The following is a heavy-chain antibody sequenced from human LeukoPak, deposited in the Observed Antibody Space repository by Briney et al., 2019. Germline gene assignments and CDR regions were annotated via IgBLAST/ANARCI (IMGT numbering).Heavy chain of an antibody. J-gene: IGHJ6*03. CDR3: ARVWGYHYGYYYYYMNV. CDR1: GFTFNIYT. Sequence: GGSLRLSCAASGFTFNIYTMNWVRQAPGKGLEWVSSISSSSDYIYYADSVKGRFTISRDNAKNSLYLQMNSLRAEDTAVYYCARVWGYHYGYYYYYMNVWGKGTTVTVSS. V-gene: IGHV3-21*01. D-gene: IGHD3-22*01. CDR2: ISSSSDYI.